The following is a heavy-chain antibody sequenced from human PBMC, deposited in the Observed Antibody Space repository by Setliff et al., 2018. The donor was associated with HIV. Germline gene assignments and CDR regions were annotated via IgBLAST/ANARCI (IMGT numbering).Heavy chain of an antibody. Sequence: SVKVSCKASGGTFGNQAIAWVRQAPGQGLEWVGGLIPTVHITRYAEHLQGRVTISADASTGTAYMELKDLKSADTAVYYCAKTSPKDGYSPDFWGQGTPVTVSS. V-gene: IGHV1-69*10. J-gene: IGHJ4*02. CDR1: GGTFGNQA. CDR3: AKTSPKDGYSPDF. D-gene: IGHD4-4*01. CDR2: LIPTVHIT.